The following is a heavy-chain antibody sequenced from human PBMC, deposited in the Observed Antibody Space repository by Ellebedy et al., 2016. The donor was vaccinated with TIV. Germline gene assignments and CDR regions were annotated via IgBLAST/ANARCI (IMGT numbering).Heavy chain of an antibody. CDR2: ISGSGHTT. CDR3: ASPNWNEDNWFDP. Sequence: PGGSLRLSCAASGFAFSTYAMNWIRQAPGKGLEWVSAISGSGHTTYYADSVKGRFTISRDNSKNTLYLQMNTLTADDTAVYYCASPNWNEDNWFDPWGQGTLVTVSS. V-gene: IGHV3-23*01. D-gene: IGHD1-1*01. J-gene: IGHJ5*02. CDR1: GFAFSTYA.